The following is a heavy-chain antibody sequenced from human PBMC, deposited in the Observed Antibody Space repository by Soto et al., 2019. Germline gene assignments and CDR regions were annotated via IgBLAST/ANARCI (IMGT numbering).Heavy chain of an antibody. CDR3: ARGYGAGSYFFDY. D-gene: IGHD3-10*01. CDR1: GFTVSSNY. Sequence: GSLRLSCAASGFTVSSNYMTWVRQAPGKGLECVSVSYSGGNTYYADSVKGRFTISRDSYKNTLYLQMNSLRVEDTAVYYCARGYGAGSYFFDYWGQGTLVTVSS. V-gene: IGHV3-53*01. J-gene: IGHJ4*02. CDR2: SYSGGNT.